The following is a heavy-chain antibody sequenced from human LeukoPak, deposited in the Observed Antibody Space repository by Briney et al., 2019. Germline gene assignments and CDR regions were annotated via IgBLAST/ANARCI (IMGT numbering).Heavy chain of an antibody. CDR1: GGTFSSYA. CDR2: IIPIFGTA. Sequence: ASVKVSCKASGGTFSSYAISWVRQAPGQGLEWMGGIIPIFGTANYAQKFQRRVTITADKSTSTAYMELSSLRSEDTAVYYCAINIMVRGVIGGSDYWGQGTLVTVSS. J-gene: IGHJ4*02. D-gene: IGHD3-10*01. CDR3: AINIMVRGVIGGSDY. V-gene: IGHV1-69*06.